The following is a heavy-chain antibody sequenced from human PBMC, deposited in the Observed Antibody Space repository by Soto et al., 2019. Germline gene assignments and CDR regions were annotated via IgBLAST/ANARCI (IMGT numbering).Heavy chain of an antibody. Sequence: GGSLRLSCAASGFTFSSYDMHWVRQATGKGLEWVSAIGTAGDTYYPGSVKGRFTISRENAKNSLYLQMNSLRAEDTAVYYCAREYYDFWSGGAYYYYGMDVWGQGTTVTVSS. CDR3: AREYYDFWSGGAYYYYGMDV. J-gene: IGHJ6*02. V-gene: IGHV3-13*01. CDR2: IGTAGDT. D-gene: IGHD3-3*01. CDR1: GFTFSSYD.